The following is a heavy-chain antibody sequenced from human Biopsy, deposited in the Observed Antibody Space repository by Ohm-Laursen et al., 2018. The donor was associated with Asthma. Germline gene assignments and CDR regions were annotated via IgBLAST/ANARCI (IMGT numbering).Heavy chain of an antibody. CDR1: GGSICISGFY. V-gene: IGHV4-39*01. J-gene: IGHJ4*02. CDR2: IHYSGST. CDR3: ARLTGNFRIGY. D-gene: IGHD4-23*01. Sequence: SETLSLTCSVAGGSICISGFYWGWIRQPPGKGLEWIGSIHYSGSTYFNPSIKSLATLFVDTTKNQFSLKVDSVTAADTAVYYCARLTGNFRIGYWGQGTLVTVSS.